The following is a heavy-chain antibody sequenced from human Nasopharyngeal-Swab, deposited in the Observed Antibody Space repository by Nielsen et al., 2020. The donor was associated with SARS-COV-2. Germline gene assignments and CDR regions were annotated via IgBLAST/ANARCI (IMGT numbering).Heavy chain of an antibody. Sequence: GESLKISCVASGYSFRTYGMSWVRQASGKGLEWVAAIVGSGDISGSGGNTYYADSVKGRFTISRDNSKNTLSLQMNSLRAEDTAVYYCAKDLRGPYFFWGQGTLVTVSS. CDR1: GYSFRTYG. V-gene: IGHV3-23*01. D-gene: IGHD2/OR15-2a*01. CDR3: AKDLRGPYFF. CDR2: IVGSGDISGSGGNT. J-gene: IGHJ4*02.